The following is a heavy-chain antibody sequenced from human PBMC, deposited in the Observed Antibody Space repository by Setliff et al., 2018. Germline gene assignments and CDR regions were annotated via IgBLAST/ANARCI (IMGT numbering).Heavy chain of an antibody. CDR1: GYTFTGYY. CDR3: ARSGWLREYYFDY. D-gene: IGHD5-12*01. Sequence: GASVKVSCKASGYTFTGYYMHWVRQAPGQGLEWMGWINPNSGGTNYAQKFQGWVTMTRYTSISTAYMELSRLRSDDTAVYYCARSGWLREYYFDYWGQGTLVTVSS. V-gene: IGHV1-2*04. J-gene: IGHJ4*02. CDR2: INPNSGGT.